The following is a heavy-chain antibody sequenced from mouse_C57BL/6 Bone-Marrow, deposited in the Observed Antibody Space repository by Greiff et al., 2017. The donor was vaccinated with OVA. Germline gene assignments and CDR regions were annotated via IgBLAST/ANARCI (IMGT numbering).Heavy chain of an antibody. Sequence: VTLVESGPGLVAPSQSLSITCTVSGFSLTSYAIRWVRQPPGKGLAWLGVIWTGGGTNFHSALKSRLSISKDNSKSQVFVKMNSLQTEYTARYYCARSPITTGVVWYWYFDVWGTGTTVTVSS. CDR1: GFSLTSYA. J-gene: IGHJ1*03. CDR2: IWTGGGT. V-gene: IGHV2-9-1*01. CDR3: ARSPITTGVVWYWYFDV. D-gene: IGHD1-1*01.